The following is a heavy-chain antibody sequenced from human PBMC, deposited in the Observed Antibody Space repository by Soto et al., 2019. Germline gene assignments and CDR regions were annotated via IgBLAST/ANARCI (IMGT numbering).Heavy chain of an antibody. Sequence: QVQLVESGGGVVQPGRSLRLSCAASGFTFSSYAMHWVRQAPGKGLEWVAVISYDGSNKYYADSVKGRFTISRDNSKNTLYLQMNSLRAEDTAVYYCARDHNAVGAKRYFDYWGQGTLVTVSS. CDR2: ISYDGSNK. CDR3: ARDHNAVGAKRYFDY. J-gene: IGHJ4*02. V-gene: IGHV3-30-3*01. D-gene: IGHD1-26*01. CDR1: GFTFSSYA.